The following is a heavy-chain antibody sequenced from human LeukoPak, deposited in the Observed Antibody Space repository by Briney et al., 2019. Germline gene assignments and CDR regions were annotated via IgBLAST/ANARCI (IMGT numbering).Heavy chain of an antibody. CDR2: ITTNGGRT. D-gene: IGHD3-22*01. Sequence: PGGSLRPSCAASGFTFASYGMSWVRQAPGKGLEWVSFITTNGGRTSCADSVEGRFTISRDNPRNTLYMQMNSLGDEDTAVYYCAIMHGYYDGTGYWVQWGQGTLVTVSS. J-gene: IGHJ1*01. V-gene: IGHV3-23*01. CDR3: AIMHGYYDGTGYWVQ. CDR1: GFTFASYG.